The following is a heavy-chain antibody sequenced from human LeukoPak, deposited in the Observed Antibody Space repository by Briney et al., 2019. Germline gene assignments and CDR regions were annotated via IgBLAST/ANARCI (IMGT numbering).Heavy chain of an antibody. V-gene: IGHV3-7*01. CDR2: IKQDGSEK. CDR1: GFTFSSNW. Sequence: GSLRLSCAASGFTFSSNWMRWVRQAPGKGLEWVANIKQDGSEKYYVDSVKGRFTISRDNAKNSLYLKMNSLRAEDTAVYYCARPVLDYSSSWPFDYWGQGTLVTVSS. J-gene: IGHJ4*02. D-gene: IGHD6-13*01. CDR3: ARPVLDYSSSWPFDY.